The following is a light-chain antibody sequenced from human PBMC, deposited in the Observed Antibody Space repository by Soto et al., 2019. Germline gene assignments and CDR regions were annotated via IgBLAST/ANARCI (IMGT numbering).Light chain of an antibody. V-gene: IGKV3-20*01. Sequence: EIVLTQSPGTLSLSPGERATLSCRASQSVSSSFLAWYQQKPGQAPMLPIYGASSRATGIPDRFSGSGSGTDFTLTISRLEPEDFAVYYCQQYDHSPRTFGQGTKVEIK. CDR3: QQYDHSPRT. J-gene: IGKJ1*01. CDR2: GAS. CDR1: QSVSSSF.